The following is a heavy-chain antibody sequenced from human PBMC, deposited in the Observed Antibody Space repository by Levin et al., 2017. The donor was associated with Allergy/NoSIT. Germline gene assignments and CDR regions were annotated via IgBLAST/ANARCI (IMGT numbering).Heavy chain of an antibody. CDR1: GVSISNTIYY. V-gene: IGHV4-39*07. CDR2: VYYNGDT. Sequence: PSQTLSLTCTVSGVSISNTIYYWGWIRQPPGKGLEWIGSVYYNGDTYYNPSLKSRVAISLDTSKNQFSLKLSSVTAADTAVYYCARTPSSGWDYWGQGTLVTVSS. J-gene: IGHJ4*02. CDR3: ARTPSSGWDY. D-gene: IGHD6-19*01.